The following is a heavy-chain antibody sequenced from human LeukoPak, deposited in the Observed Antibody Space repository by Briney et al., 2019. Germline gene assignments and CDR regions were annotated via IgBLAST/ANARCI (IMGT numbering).Heavy chain of an antibody. CDR3: TRHGGPRGLRRDDYYYYMDV. CDR1: GFTFSSFG. CDR2: IRSKANSYAT. J-gene: IGHJ6*03. D-gene: IGHD5-24*01. V-gene: IGHV3-73*01. Sequence: GGPLRLSCAASGFTFSSFGMHWVRQASGKGLEWVGRIRSKANSYATAYAASVKGRFTISRDDSKNTAYLQMNSLKTEDTAVYYCTRHGGPRGLRRDDYYYYMDVWGKGTTVTVSS.